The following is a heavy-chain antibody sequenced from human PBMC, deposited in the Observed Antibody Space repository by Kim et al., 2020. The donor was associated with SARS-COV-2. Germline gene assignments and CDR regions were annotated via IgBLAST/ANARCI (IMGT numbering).Heavy chain of an antibody. Sequence: ASVKVSCKASGYTFTSYGISWVRQAPGQGLEWMGWISAYNGNTNYAQKLQGRVTMTTDTSTSTAYMELRSLRSDDTAVYYCARDSEAVAEGAFDIWGQGTMVTVSS. V-gene: IGHV1-18*04. CDR1: GYTFTSYG. CDR2: ISAYNGNT. D-gene: IGHD6-19*01. CDR3: ARDSEAVAEGAFDI. J-gene: IGHJ3*02.